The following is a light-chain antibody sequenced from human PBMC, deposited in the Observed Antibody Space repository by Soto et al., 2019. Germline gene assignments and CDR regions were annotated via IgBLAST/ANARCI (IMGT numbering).Light chain of an antibody. CDR2: GAT. V-gene: IGKV3-15*01. Sequence: EIVMTQSPATLSVSPGGRATLSCRASQSVSGNLAWYQQKPGQAPSLLIYGATTRATGIPARFSGSGSGTEFTLTISSLQSEDFAVYYCQQYNNWPRTFGQGTKVEIK. J-gene: IGKJ1*01. CDR3: QQYNNWPRT. CDR1: QSVSGN.